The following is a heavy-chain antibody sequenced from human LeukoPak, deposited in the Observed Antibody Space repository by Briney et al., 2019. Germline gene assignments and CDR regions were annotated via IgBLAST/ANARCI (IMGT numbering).Heavy chain of an antibody. CDR2: ISGSGGST. V-gene: IGHV3-23*01. J-gene: IGHJ4*02. D-gene: IGHD4-17*01. Sequence: GGSLRLSCAASGFTFSSYAMSWVRQAPGKGLEWVSAISGSGGSTYYADSVKGRFTISRDNSKNTLYLQMNSLRAEDTAVYYCAKDLAGSLHGDYDPTDYWGQGTLVTVSS. CDR3: AKDLAGSLHGDYDPTDY. CDR1: GFTFSSYA.